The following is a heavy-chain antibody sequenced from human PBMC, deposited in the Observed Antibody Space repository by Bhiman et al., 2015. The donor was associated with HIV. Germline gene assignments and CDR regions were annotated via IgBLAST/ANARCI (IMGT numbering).Heavy chain of an antibody. V-gene: IGHV3-30*02. J-gene: IGHJ6*02. CDR2: IRYDGSNK. CDR3: AKDSNYDYYYYGMDV. D-gene: IGHD4-11*01. CDR1: GFTFSSYG. Sequence: QVQLVESGGGVVQPGGSLRLSCAASGFTFSSYGMHWVRQAPGKGLEWVAFIRYDGSNKYYADSVKGRFTISRDNSKNTLYLQMNSLRAEDTAVYYCAKDSNYDYYYYGMDVWGQGP.